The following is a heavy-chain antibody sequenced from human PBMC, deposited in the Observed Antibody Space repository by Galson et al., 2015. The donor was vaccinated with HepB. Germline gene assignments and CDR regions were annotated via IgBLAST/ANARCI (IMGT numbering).Heavy chain of an antibody. CDR1: GFTFPNAW. J-gene: IGHJ6*03. Sequence: SLRLSCAGSGFTFPNAWMNWVRQVPGKGLEWVGHIKSKPDGGTADYGAPVRERFTISRDDAKNTLSLQMNSLKTEDTGVYYCFTWVWVSSAYMDVWGKGITVTVSS. CDR2: IKSKPDGGTA. D-gene: IGHD7-27*01. V-gene: IGHV3-15*01. CDR3: FTWVWVSSAYMDV.